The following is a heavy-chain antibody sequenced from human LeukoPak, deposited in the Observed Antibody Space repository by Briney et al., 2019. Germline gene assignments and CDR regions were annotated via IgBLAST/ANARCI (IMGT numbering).Heavy chain of an antibody. D-gene: IGHD6-6*01. J-gene: IGHJ4*02. Sequence: SETLSLTCSVSGGSISGYYWSWIRQPPGKGLEWIGYISYSGSTNYNPSLKSRVTTSVDTSKNQFSLKLSSVTAADTAVYYCARRPSSTWYFDYWGQGTLVTVSS. V-gene: IGHV4-59*08. CDR2: ISYSGST. CDR1: GGSISGYY. CDR3: ARRPSSTWYFDY.